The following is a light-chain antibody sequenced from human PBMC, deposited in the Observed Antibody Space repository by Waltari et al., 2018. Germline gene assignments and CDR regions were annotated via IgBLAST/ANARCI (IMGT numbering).Light chain of an antibody. Sequence: QSALAQPRSVSGSPGQSVTISCPGSSSNVGGHNYLSWYQQYPGQAPKLMLYDVNKRPSGVPHRFSGSKSGDTASLTISGLQAEDEADYYCCSYAGSYTYVFGTGTKVTV. CDR1: SSNVGGHNY. CDR2: DVN. V-gene: IGLV2-11*01. J-gene: IGLJ1*01. CDR3: CSYAGSYTYV.